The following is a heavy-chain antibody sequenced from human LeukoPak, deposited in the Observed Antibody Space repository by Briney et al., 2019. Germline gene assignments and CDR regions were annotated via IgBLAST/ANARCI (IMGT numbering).Heavy chain of an antibody. CDR2: INPNSGGT. J-gene: IGHJ5*02. Sequence: GASVKVSCKASGYTFTGYYMHWVRQAPGQGLEWMGWINPNSGGTKYAEKFQGRVTMTRDTSISTAYTELNSLKSDDTAVYYCARGRRFDPWGQGTLVTVSS. CDR1: GYTFTGYY. V-gene: IGHV1-2*02. CDR3: ARGRRFDP.